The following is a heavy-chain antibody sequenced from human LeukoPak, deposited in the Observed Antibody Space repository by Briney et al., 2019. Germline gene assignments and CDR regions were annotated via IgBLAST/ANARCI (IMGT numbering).Heavy chain of an antibody. CDR1: GFTVSSNY. D-gene: IGHD2/OR15-2a*01. Sequence: GGSLRLSCAASGFTVSSNYMSWVRQAPGKGLEWVSVIYSGGSTYYADSVKGRFTISRDNSKNTLYLQMNSLRAEDTAVYYCARFLPRYYYGMDVWGRGTTVTVSS. CDR3: ARFLPRYYYGMDV. V-gene: IGHV3-66*01. J-gene: IGHJ6*02. CDR2: IYSGGST.